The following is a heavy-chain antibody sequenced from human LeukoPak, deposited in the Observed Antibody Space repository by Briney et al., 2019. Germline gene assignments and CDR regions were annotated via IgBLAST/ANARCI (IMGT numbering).Heavy chain of an antibody. CDR1: GVTFSSYA. D-gene: IGHD6-19*01. V-gene: IGHV3-64*01. CDR3: ARGNRAVAGIYFDY. J-gene: IGHJ4*02. CDR2: ISSSGGST. Sequence: GGSLRLSCAASGVTFSSYAMHWVRQAPGKGLEYVSAISSSGGSTYYANSVKGRFTISRDNSKNTLYLQMGSLRAEDMAVYYCARGNRAVAGIYFDYWGQGTLVTVSS.